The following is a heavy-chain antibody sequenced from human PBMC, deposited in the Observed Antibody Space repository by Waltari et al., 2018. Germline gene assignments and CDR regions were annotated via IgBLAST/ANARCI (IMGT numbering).Heavy chain of an antibody. V-gene: IGHV3-9*03. CDR2: ISWNSGSI. D-gene: IGHD6-19*01. J-gene: IGHJ4*02. CDR1: GFTFDDYA. CDR3: AKGPYSSGWYYFDY. Sequence: EVQLVESGGGLVQPGRSLRLSCAASGFTFDDYAMHWVRQAPGKGLEWVSGISWNSGSIGYADSVKGRFTISRDNAKNSLYLQMNSLRAEDMALYYCAKGPYSSGWYYFDYWGQGTLVTVSS.